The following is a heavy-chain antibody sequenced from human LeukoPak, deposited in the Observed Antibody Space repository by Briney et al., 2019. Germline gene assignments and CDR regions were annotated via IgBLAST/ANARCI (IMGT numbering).Heavy chain of an antibody. CDR2: ISYHGSNK. J-gene: IGHJ3*02. Sequence: PGGSLRLSCAASGFTFSNYAMHWVRQAPGKGLEWVAVISYHGSNKKYADSVRGRFTISRDNAKNSLYLQMNSLRAEDTAVYYCASPVFYSGGAFDIWGQGTMVTVSS. D-gene: IGHD3-10*01. CDR1: GFTFSNYA. CDR3: ASPVFYSGGAFDI. V-gene: IGHV3-30*04.